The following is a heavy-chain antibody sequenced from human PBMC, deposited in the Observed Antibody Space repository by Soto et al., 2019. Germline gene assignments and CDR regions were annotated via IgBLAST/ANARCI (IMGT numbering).Heavy chain of an antibody. V-gene: IGHV4-31*03. CDR2: IYYSGST. J-gene: IGHJ3*02. CDR3: ASYGFGSTSPLYQDAFDI. Sequence: SETLSLTCTVSGGSISSGGYYWSWIRQHPGKGLEWIGYIYYSGSTYYNPSLKSRVTISVDTSKNQFSLKLSSVTAADTAVYYCASYGFGSTSPLYQDAFDIWGQGTMVTVSS. D-gene: IGHD2-2*01. CDR1: GGSISSGGYY.